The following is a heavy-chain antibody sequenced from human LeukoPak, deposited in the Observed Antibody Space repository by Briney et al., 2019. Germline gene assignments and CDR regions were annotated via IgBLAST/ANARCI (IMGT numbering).Heavy chain of an antibody. CDR1: GFTFSSYW. J-gene: IGHJ4*02. CDR2: INSDESRT. D-gene: IGHD6-13*01. CDR3: ARATAGRQADY. V-gene: IGHV3-74*01. Sequence: QPGGSLRLSCAASGFTFSSYWMHWVRQVPGKGLVWVSGINSDESRTIYADSVKGRFTISRDNAKDTLYLQMNSLRDEDTAVYYCARATAGRQADYWGQGTLVTVSS.